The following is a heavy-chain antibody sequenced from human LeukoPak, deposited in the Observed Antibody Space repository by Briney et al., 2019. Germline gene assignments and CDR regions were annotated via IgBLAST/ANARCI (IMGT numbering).Heavy chain of an antibody. CDR2: ISSTGGRT. CDR3: AKESPYGDNRLYYFDY. V-gene: IGHV3-23*01. D-gene: IGHD4-17*01. Sequence: GGSLRLSCVASGFTFSSYWMHWVRQAPGKGLVWVSAISSTGGRTYYADSVKGRFTISRDNSRNTVYLQMNSLRAEDTTVYYCAKESPYGDNRLYYFDYWGQGTLVTVSS. J-gene: IGHJ4*02. CDR1: GFTFSSYW.